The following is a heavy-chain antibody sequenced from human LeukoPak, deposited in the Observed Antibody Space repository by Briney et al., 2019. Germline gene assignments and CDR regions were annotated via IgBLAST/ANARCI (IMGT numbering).Heavy chain of an antibody. Sequence: SETLSLTCTVSGGSVGSAGYYWSWIRQPPGGGLEWIGYIYYIRNTNYNPSLKSRVTMSLDPSKNQFSLKLNSVTAADTAVYYCARTQSQSGSYRYYFGYWGQGTLVTVSS. CDR1: GGSVGSAGYY. CDR3: ARTQSQSGSYRYYFGY. V-gene: IGHV4-61*08. D-gene: IGHD1-26*01. J-gene: IGHJ4*02. CDR2: IYYIRNT.